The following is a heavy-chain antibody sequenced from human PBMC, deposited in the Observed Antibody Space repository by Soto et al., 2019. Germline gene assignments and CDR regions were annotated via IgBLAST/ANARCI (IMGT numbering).Heavy chain of an antibody. V-gene: IGHV3-73*01. CDR3: VAGGRPGTYYFGS. Sequence: EVQLVESGGGLVQPGGSLKLSCAASGFTFSGSAMHWVRLASGKGLEWVGRITSKGHNYATAYAASVKGRFTISRDDSKNTAFLQMNSLKTEDTAVFYCVAGGRPGTYYFGSWGQGTLVTVSS. D-gene: IGHD2-8*02. CDR1: GFTFSGSA. CDR2: ITSKGHNYAT. J-gene: IGHJ4*02.